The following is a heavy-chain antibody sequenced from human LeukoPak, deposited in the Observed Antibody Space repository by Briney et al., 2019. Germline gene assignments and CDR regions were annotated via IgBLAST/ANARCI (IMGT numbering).Heavy chain of an antibody. CDR3: ARDWFPTSIAAAGTWDDY. Sequence: SVNVSCKASGYTFTGYYIHWVRHAPGQGLGWMGWINPNSGGTNYAQKFQGRVTMTSDTSISTAYMELNRLRSDDTAVYYCARDWFPTSIAAAGTWDDYWGQGTLVTVSS. V-gene: IGHV1-2*02. J-gene: IGHJ4*02. CDR2: INPNSGGT. CDR1: GYTFTGYY. D-gene: IGHD6-13*01.